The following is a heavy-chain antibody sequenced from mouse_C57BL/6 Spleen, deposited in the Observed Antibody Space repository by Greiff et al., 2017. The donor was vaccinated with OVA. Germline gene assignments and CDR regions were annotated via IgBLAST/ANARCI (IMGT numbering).Heavy chain of an antibody. CDR1: GFTFSSYG. D-gene: IGHD2-4*01. V-gene: IGHV5-6*01. CDR2: ISSGGSYT. J-gene: IGHJ2*01. CDR3: AREDYDDLGFDY. Sequence: VQLKESGGDLVKPGGSLKLSCAASGFTFSSYGMSWVRQTPDKRLEWVATISSGGSYTYYPDSVKGRFTISRDNAKNTLYLQMSSLKSEDTAMDYCAREDYDDLGFDYWGQGTTLTVSS.